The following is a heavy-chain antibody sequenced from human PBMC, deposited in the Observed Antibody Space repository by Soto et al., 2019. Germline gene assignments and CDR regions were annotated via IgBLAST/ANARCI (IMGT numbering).Heavy chain of an antibody. D-gene: IGHD3-3*01. CDR1: GYSFTGYY. Sequence: ASVKVSFKASGYSFTGYYIHWVRQAPGQGLEWIGWINPNSGGGNYAQKFQGKLTMTRDKSNTTAYMELSMLRSNDTSVFYWSRSSDVTISGVGGVDVWGQGATVTVSS. V-gene: IGHV1-2*02. J-gene: IGHJ6*02. CDR3: SRSSDVTISGVGGVDV. CDR2: INPNSGGG.